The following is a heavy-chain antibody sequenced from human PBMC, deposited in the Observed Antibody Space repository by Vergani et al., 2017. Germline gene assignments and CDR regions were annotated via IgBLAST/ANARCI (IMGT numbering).Heavy chain of an antibody. CDR3: VREGSYCGSTTCRNPSYVYYYHMDV. V-gene: IGHV3-33*08. D-gene: IGHD2-21*01. Sequence: QVHLVESGGGVVQPGRSLRLSCVVSGFTFSTYAVHWLRQAPGKVLECVAIIYYDGSKKYYSDSVKGRFTISRDNSRNTLDLLMSSLRAEDTAIYYCVREGSYCGSTTCRNPSYVYYYHMDVWGEGTTVTVSS. CDR2: IYYDGSKK. J-gene: IGHJ6*03. CDR1: GFTFSTYA.